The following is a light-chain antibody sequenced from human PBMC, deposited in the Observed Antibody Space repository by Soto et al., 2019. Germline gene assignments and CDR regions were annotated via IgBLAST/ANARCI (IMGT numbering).Light chain of an antibody. CDR3: CSYAGSYYV. CDR2: DVS. Sequence: QSALTQPRSVSGSPGQSVAISCTGTSSDDGGYKYVSWYQQHPDKAPKLVIYDVSKRPSGVPDRFSGSKSGNTASLTISGLQAEDEADYYCCSYAGSYYVFGTGSKVTVL. J-gene: IGLJ1*01. V-gene: IGLV2-11*01. CDR1: SSDDGGYKY.